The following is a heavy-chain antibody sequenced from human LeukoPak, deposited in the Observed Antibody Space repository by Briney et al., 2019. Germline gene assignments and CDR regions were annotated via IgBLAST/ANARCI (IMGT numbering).Heavy chain of an antibody. CDR2: ISGSGGST. CDR3: AKDGSGNYYDHFDY. Sequence: GGSLRPSCAASGFTFSSYAMSWVRQAPGKGLEWVSAISGSGGSTDYADSVKGRFTISRDNSKNTLYVQMNSLRVEDTAVYYCAKDGSGNYYDHFDYWGQGTLVTVSS. D-gene: IGHD1-26*01. V-gene: IGHV3-23*01. CDR1: GFTFSSYA. J-gene: IGHJ4*02.